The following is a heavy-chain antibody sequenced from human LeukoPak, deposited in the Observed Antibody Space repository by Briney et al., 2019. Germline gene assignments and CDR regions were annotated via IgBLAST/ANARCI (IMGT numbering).Heavy chain of an antibody. V-gene: IGHV3-74*01. J-gene: IGHJ4*02. Sequence: GGSLRLSCAASGFTFSTYWMHWVRQAPGKGLVWVSRIDNGGSNTLYADSARGRFTISRDNAKNTLYLQMNSLRAEDTAIYYCARVRSDYSSSSPPDYWGQGTPVTVSS. D-gene: IGHD6-6*01. CDR1: GFTFSTYW. CDR2: IDNGGSNT. CDR3: ARVRSDYSSSSPPDY.